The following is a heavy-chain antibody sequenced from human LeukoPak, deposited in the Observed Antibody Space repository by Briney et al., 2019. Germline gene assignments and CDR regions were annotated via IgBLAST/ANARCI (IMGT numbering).Heavy chain of an antibody. CDR1: GGSISSSSYY. J-gene: IGHJ4*02. V-gene: IGHV4-39*03. D-gene: IGHD1-26*01. Sequence: PSETLSLTCAVSGGSISSSSYYWGWIRQPPGKGLEWIGSIYYSGSTYYNPSLKSRVTISVDTSKNQFSLKLSSVTAADTAVYYWSGLTRKMGAKGYYFDYWGQGTLVTVSS. CDR2: IYYSGST. CDR3: SGLTRKMGAKGYYFDY.